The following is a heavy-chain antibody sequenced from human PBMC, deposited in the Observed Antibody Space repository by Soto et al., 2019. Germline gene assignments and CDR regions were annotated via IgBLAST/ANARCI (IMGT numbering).Heavy chain of an antibody. Sequence: QVQLVQSGAEVKKPGSSVKVSCEASGGTFSGHAISWVRQAPGQGPEWMGGLIPLFGTTQHAQNFQDRLTITADTYTSTAFMELTSVRFEDTAIYYCARRPNWGYRFDSWGQGTLVTVSS. D-gene: IGHD7-27*01. V-gene: IGHV1-69*06. CDR1: GGTFSGHA. CDR3: ARRPNWGYRFDS. J-gene: IGHJ4*02. CDR2: LIPLFGTT.